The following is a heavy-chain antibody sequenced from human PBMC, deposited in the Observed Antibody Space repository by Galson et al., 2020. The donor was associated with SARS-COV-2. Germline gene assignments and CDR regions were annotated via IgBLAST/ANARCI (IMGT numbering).Heavy chain of an antibody. CDR2: FFYSGTT. CDR3: ARPHQLLIYKWNDLDCHAFDI. J-gene: IGHJ3*02. D-gene: IGHD1-20*01. Sequence: SEPLSLTCPVSGGSISTASYYWGWIRQSPGEGLEWIGTFFYSGTTYYNPSLESRVTISVDRSRNQFSLKMRSGSAADAAVYYCARPHQLLIYKWNDLDCHAFDICGQGTMVTVSS. V-gene: IGHV4-39*01. CDR1: GGSISTASYY.